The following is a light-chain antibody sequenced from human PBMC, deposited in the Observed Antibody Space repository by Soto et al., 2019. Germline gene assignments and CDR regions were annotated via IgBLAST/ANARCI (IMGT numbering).Light chain of an antibody. CDR1: QSVSSSY. Sequence: EIVLTQSPGTLSLSPGERATLSCRASQSVSSSYLAWYQQKPGQAPRLLIYGAYSRATGIQDRFSGSGSGTDFTLTVRRLEPEDFAVYYCQQYGSSPLTFGGGTKVDNK. CDR3: QQYGSSPLT. J-gene: IGKJ4*01. CDR2: GAY. V-gene: IGKV3-20*01.